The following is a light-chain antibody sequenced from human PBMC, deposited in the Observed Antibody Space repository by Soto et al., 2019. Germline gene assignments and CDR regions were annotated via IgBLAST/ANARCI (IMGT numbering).Light chain of an antibody. Sequence: QSALTQTASVSGSPGQSITISCTGTTSNVGTYKFVSWYQYHPGKAPKLIIYEGSKRPSGVSSRFSGSKSGNTASLTISGLQADDDGDYYCSSYACGSSMVFGGGTKLTVL. CDR3: SSYACGSSMV. J-gene: IGLJ3*02. CDR2: EGS. V-gene: IGLV2-23*01. CDR1: TSNVGTYKF.